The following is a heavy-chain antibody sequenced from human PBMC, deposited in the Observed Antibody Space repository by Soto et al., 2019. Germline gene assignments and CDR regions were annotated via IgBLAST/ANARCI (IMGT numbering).Heavy chain of an antibody. V-gene: IGHV5-51*01. CDR2: IYPGDSDT. J-gene: IGHJ4*02. CDR1: GYSFTSYW. Sequence: EVQLVQSGAEVKKPGESLKISCKGSGYSFTSYWIGWARQMPGKGLEWMGIIYPGDSDTRDRPSFQGQVTISADKSISTAYLPGRRLEASDAAMYYCARHKVGSGSIDYWGQGTLVTVSS. D-gene: IGHD3-10*01. CDR3: ARHKVGSGSIDY.